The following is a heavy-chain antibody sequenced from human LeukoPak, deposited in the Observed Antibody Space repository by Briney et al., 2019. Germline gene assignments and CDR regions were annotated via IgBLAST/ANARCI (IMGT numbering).Heavy chain of an antibody. CDR1: GGSISSYY. Sequence: SETLSLTCTVSGGSISSYYWSWIRQPPGKGLEWIGYIYHSGSTYYNPSLKSRVTISVDRSKNQFSLKLSSVTAADTAVYYCARGGVVVPAAISPYYFDYWGQGTLVTVSS. V-gene: IGHV4-59*12. J-gene: IGHJ4*02. D-gene: IGHD2-2*02. CDR2: IYHSGST. CDR3: ARGGVVVPAAISPYYFDY.